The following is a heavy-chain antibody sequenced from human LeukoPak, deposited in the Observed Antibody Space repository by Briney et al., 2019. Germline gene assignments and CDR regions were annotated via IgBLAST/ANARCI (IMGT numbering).Heavy chain of an antibody. J-gene: IGHJ5*02. CDR3: ARGWGTMVRGKNWFDP. CDR1: GVSISSGGYS. Sequence: TSETLPLTCAVSGVSISSGGYSWSWIRQPPGKGLEWIGYIYHSGSTYYNPSLKSRVTISVDRSKNQFSLKLSSVTAADTAVYYCARGWGTMVRGKNWFDPWGQGTLVTVSS. CDR2: IYHSGST. D-gene: IGHD3-10*01. V-gene: IGHV4-30-2*01.